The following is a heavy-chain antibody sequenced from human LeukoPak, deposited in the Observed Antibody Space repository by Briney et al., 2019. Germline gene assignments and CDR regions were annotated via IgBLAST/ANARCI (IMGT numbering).Heavy chain of an antibody. J-gene: IGHJ3*01. CDR2: IGGDGVAT. CDR1: GFTFSSYW. V-gene: IGHV3-23*01. D-gene: IGHD2-8*01. CDR3: TKDHFSANGVYDAFDV. Sequence: GGSLRLSCAASGFTFSSYWMSWVRQAPGRGLEWVSVIGGDGVATFYADSVKGRFTISRDNSKDTLYLQMHSLRAEDTAVYYCTKDHFSANGVYDAFDVWGQGTMVTVSS.